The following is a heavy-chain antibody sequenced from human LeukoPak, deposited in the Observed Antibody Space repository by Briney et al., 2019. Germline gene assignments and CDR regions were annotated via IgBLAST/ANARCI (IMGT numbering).Heavy chain of an antibody. D-gene: IGHD3-22*01. Sequence: SVKVSCKASGGTFSSYAISWVRQAPGQGLEWMGGIIPIFGTANYAQKFQGRVTITTDESTSTAYMELSSLRSEDTAVYYCARGYYYDSSGYYDGLDYWGQGTLVTVSS. V-gene: IGHV1-69*05. CDR3: ARGYYYDSSGYYDGLDY. CDR2: IIPIFGTA. CDR1: GGTFSSYA. J-gene: IGHJ4*02.